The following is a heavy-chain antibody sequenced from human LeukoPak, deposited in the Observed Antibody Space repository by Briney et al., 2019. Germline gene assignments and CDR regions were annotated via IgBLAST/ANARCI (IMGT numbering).Heavy chain of an antibody. CDR3: ARVGHYYDSISRNLQWGAFDI. CDR2: ISSSSSTI. V-gene: IGHV3-48*02. D-gene: IGHD3-22*01. Sequence: GGSLRLSCAASGFTFSSYSMNWVRQAPGKGLEWVSYISSSSSTIYYADSVKGRFTISRDNAKNSLYLQMNSLRDEDTAVYYCARVGHYYDSISRNLQWGAFDIWGQGTMVTVSS. CDR1: GFTFSSYS. J-gene: IGHJ3*02.